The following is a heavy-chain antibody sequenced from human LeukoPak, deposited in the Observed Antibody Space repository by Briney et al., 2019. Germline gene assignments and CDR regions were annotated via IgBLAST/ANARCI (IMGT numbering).Heavy chain of an antibody. Sequence: PGGSLRLSRAASGFTFSSYAMHWVRQAPGKGLEWVAVISYDGSNKYYADSVKGRFTISRDNSKNTLYLQMNSLRAEDTAVYYCARDPDPYDSSGYYYVPWFDPWGQGTLVTVSS. J-gene: IGHJ5*02. CDR3: ARDPDPYDSSGYYYVPWFDP. D-gene: IGHD3-22*01. CDR1: GFTFSSYA. CDR2: ISYDGSNK. V-gene: IGHV3-30*04.